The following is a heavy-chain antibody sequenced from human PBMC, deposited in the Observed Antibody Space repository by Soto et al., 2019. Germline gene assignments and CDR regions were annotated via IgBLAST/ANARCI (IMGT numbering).Heavy chain of an antibody. Sequence: PGGSLRLSCAASGFTFTRHAMHWVRQAPGKGLECVAVISSDGRNKYYADSVKGQFTISRDKSTSTAYMELSSLRSEDTAVYYCATQLRFLEWFSYWGQGTLVTVSS. CDR3: ATQLRFLEWFSY. CDR2: ISSDGRNK. V-gene: IGHV3-30*04. J-gene: IGHJ4*02. D-gene: IGHD3-3*01. CDR1: GFTFTRHA.